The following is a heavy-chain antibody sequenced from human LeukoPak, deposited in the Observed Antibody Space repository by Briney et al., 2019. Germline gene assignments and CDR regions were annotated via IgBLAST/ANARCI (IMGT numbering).Heavy chain of an antibody. D-gene: IGHD2-15*01. V-gene: IGHV3-30*02. Sequence: GGSLRLSCAASGFTFSSYGMHWVRQAPGKGLEGVAVIWFDGSNKYYADSVKGRFTISRDNSKNTLYLQMNSLRAEDTAVYYCAKSGICSGGSCFHDAFDIWGQGTMVTVSS. J-gene: IGHJ3*02. CDR3: AKSGICSGGSCFHDAFDI. CDR1: GFTFSSYG. CDR2: IWFDGSNK.